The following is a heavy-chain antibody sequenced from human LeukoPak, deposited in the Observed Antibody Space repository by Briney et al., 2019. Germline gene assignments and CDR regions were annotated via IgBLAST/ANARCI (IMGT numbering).Heavy chain of an antibody. CDR1: GFTFSSYS. CDR2: ISSSSSYI. D-gene: IGHD3-22*01. Sequence: GGSLRLSCAASGFTFSSYSMNWVRQAPGKGLEWVSSISSSSSYIYYADSVKGRFTISRDNSKNTLYLQMNSLRAEDTAVYYCAKAYCYDSSGSDAFDIWGQGTMVTVSS. J-gene: IGHJ3*02. CDR3: AKAYCYDSSGSDAFDI. V-gene: IGHV3-21*04.